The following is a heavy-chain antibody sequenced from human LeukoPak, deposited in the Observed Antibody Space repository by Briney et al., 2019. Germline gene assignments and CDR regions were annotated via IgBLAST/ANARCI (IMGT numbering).Heavy chain of an antibody. D-gene: IGHD3-10*01. CDR2: MYYSGST. CDR3: AREVMVRGVSAFDI. Sequence: SETLSLTCTVSGGSISSFYWSWIRQPPGKGLEWIGYMYYSGSTNYNPSLKSRVTISVDTSKNKLSLKLNSVTAADTAVYYCAREVMVRGVSAFDIWGQGAMVTVSS. V-gene: IGHV4-59*01. CDR1: GGSISSFY. J-gene: IGHJ3*02.